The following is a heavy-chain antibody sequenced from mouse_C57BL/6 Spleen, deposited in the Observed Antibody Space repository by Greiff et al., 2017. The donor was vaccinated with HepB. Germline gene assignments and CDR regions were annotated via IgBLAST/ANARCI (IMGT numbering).Heavy chain of an antibody. J-gene: IGHJ3*01. D-gene: IGHD2-1*01. CDR2: IYPGDGDT. CDR1: GYAFSSYW. CDR3: ARVDGNAWFAY. V-gene: IGHV1-80*01. Sequence: VKLVESGAELVKPGASVKISCKASGYAFSSYWMNWVKQRPGKGLEWIGQIYPGDGDTNYNGKFKGKATLTADKSSSTAYMQLSSLTSEDSAVYFCARVDGNAWFAYWGQGTLVTVSA.